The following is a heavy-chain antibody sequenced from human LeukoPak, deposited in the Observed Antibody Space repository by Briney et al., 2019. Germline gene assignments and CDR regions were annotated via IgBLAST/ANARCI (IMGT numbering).Heavy chain of an antibody. Sequence: PGGSLRLSCAASGFTFSSYSMNWVRQAPGKGLEWVSSISSSSSYIYYADSVKGRFTISRDNAKNSLYLQMNSLRAEDTAVYYCARGEYCGGVCYPTEMIDYWGQGTLVTVSS. V-gene: IGHV3-21*01. D-gene: IGHD2-21*02. CDR1: GFTFSSYS. CDR2: ISSSSSYI. J-gene: IGHJ4*02. CDR3: ARGEYCGGVCYPTEMIDY.